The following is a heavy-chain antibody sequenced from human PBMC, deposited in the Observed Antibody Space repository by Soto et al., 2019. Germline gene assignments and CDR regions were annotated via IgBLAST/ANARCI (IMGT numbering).Heavy chain of an antibody. V-gene: IGHV3-23*01. CDR1: GFTFRNYA. D-gene: IGHD3-16*01. J-gene: IGHJ4*02. Sequence: EVQLLESGGGLVQPGGSLRLSCAASGFTFRNYAMTWFRQAPGKGLEWVSGISGGGDETYNADSVKGRFIISRDNSKNTLYLQMNSLRAEDTAIYYCVKAGEAYNGVWGYFDHWGQGTLITVSS. CDR3: VKAGEAYNGVWGYFDH. CDR2: ISGGGDET.